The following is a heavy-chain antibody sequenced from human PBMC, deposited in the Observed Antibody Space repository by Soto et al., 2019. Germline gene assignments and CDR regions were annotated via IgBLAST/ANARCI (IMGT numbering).Heavy chain of an antibody. D-gene: IGHD6-19*01. J-gene: IGHJ6*02. CDR1: GFTFSSYG. V-gene: IGHV3-30*18. CDR3: AKERGYSSGWYGYYYYYYGMDV. Sequence: QVQLVESGGGVVQPGRSLRLSCAASGFTFSSYGMHWVRQAPGKGLEWAAVISYDGSNKYYADSVKGRFTISRDNSKNTLYLQMNSLRAEDTAVYYCAKERGYSSGWYGYYYYYYGMDVWGQGTTVTVSS. CDR2: ISYDGSNK.